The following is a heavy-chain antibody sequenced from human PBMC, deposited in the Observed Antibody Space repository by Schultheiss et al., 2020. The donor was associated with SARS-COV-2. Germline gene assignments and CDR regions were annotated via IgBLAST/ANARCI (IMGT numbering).Heavy chain of an antibody. V-gene: IGHV4-34*11. CDR3: ARAGFKEVGAAFDY. Sequence: SQTLSLTCAVYGGSFSDYSWSWIRQPPGEGLEWIGYIYYSGSTNYNPSLKSRVTISVDTSKNQFSLKLTSVIAADTAVYYCARAGFKEVGAAFDYWGQGTLVTVSS. J-gene: IGHJ4*02. CDR1: GGSFSDYS. D-gene: IGHD1-26*01. CDR2: IYYSGST.